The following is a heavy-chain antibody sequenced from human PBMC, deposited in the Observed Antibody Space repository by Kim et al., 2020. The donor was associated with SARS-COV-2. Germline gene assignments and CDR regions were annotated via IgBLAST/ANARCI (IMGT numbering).Heavy chain of an antibody. CDR1: GFTFSSFG. Sequence: GGSLRLSCAASGFTFSSFGMHWVRQAPGKGLEWVAVIWHDGGGKIYAASVRGRFTISRDNSKNTLYLQMNSLRAEDTAVYYCARGETYYDSSGYPYCFDYWGQGTLVTVSS. J-gene: IGHJ4*02. CDR2: IWHDGGGK. CDR3: ARGETYYDSSGYPYCFDY. D-gene: IGHD3-22*01. V-gene: IGHV3-33*01.